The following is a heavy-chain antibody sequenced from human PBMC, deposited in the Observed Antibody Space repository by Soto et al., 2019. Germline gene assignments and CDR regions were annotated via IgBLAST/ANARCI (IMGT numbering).Heavy chain of an antibody. CDR2: ISCSGGDK. CDR3: AKMGYCISTRFFTYFDX. CDR1: GFTFSSYA. J-gene: IGHJ4*02. V-gene: IGHV3-23*01. Sequence: GGSLRLTCAASGFTFSSYAMNWVRQAPGPGLEWVSSISCSGGDKYYTESVKGRLTISRDNSKNTLYLQMNSLIAEDTAAYYCAKMGYCISTRFFTYFDXWGQGSLVTVSX. D-gene: IGHD2-2*02.